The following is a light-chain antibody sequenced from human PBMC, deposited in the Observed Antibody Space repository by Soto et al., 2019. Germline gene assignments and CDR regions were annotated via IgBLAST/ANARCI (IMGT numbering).Light chain of an antibody. CDR3: SSYTRSSTLEV. J-gene: IGLJ2*01. Sequence: QPVLTQPASVSGSPGQSITISCTGTSSDVGGYNYVSWYQQHPGKAPKLMIYDVSNRPSGVSNRFSGSKSGNTASLTISGLQAEDEADYYCSSYTRSSTLEVFGGGTKVTVL. CDR2: DVS. V-gene: IGLV2-14*01. CDR1: SSDVGGYNY.